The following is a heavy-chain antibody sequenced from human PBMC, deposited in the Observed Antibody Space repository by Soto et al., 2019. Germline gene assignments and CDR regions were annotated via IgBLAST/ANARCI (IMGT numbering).Heavy chain of an antibody. D-gene: IGHD3-22*01. J-gene: IGHJ4*02. CDR1: GDSFNTFA. Sequence: QVQLVQSGAEVKKPGSSVKLSCKASGDSFNTFAVTWVRQAPGQGLEWMGGIIPNFDTPNYAQKFQGRVTIIADKSTSTPYMELSSLRSEATAVYYCAMPYYDSSRYYLWDFDYWGQGTLVTVSS. CDR3: AMPYYDSSRYYLWDFDY. V-gene: IGHV1-69*06. CDR2: IIPNFDTP.